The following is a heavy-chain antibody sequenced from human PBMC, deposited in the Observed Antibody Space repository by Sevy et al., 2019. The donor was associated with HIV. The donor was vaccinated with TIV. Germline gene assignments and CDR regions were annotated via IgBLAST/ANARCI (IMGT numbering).Heavy chain of an antibody. CDR2: VSWNSGAK. CDR1: GFSFGDYA. D-gene: IGHD4-17*01. Sequence: GGSLRLSCVASGFSFGDYAMHWVRLPPGKGPEWVAGVSWNSGAKGYADSVKGRFTLSRDNAENSLYLQMNSLRTEDTAFCFCVKGGYGDYFRGPYYFDAWGQGTLVTVSS. J-gene: IGHJ5*02. V-gene: IGHV3-9*01. CDR3: VKGGYGDYFRGPYYFDA.